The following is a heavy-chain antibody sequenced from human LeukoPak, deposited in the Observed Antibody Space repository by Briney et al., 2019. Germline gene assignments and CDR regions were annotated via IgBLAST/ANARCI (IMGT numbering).Heavy chain of an antibody. CDR1: GFSFSSYA. D-gene: IGHD2-15*01. J-gene: IGHJ4*02. CDR2: MSSSDDGR. CDR3: AKAPVTSCRGAFCYPFDY. Sequence: GGSLRLSCATSGFSFSSYAMSWVRQAPGKGLEWVSAMSSSDDGRYYAASVRGRFTISRDTSRSTLYLQMNSLRAEDAAVYYCAKAPVTSCRGAFCYPFDYWGEGTLVTVSS. V-gene: IGHV3-23*01.